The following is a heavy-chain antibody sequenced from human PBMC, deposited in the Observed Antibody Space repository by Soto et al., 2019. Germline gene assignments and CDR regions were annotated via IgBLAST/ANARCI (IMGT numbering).Heavy chain of an antibody. CDR2: INAGNGNT. Sequence: ASVKVSCKASGYTFTSYAMHWVRQAPGQRLEWMGWINAGNGNTKYSQKFQGRVTITRDTSASTAYMELSSLRSEDTAVYYCARTVPYYYDSSGYYSFVYWGQGTLVTVSS. CDR1: GYTFTSYA. V-gene: IGHV1-3*01. D-gene: IGHD3-22*01. J-gene: IGHJ4*02. CDR3: ARTVPYYYDSSGYYSFVY.